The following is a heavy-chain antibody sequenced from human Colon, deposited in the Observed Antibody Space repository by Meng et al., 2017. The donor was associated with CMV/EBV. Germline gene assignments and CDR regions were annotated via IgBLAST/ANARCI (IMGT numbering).Heavy chain of an antibody. D-gene: IGHD5-18*01. J-gene: IGHJ4*02. V-gene: IGHV4-4*07. CDR1: GGSISSYY. Sequence: QVQLQESGPGLVKPSETLSLSCTVSGGSISSYYWSWIRQPAGKGLEWIGRIYPSGFPKYKSSLESRVTMSADTSKNQISLKLTSVTAADTAVYYCARAQYTYGYWIFDYWGQGTLVTVSS. CDR2: IYPSGFP. CDR3: ARAQYTYGYWIFDY.